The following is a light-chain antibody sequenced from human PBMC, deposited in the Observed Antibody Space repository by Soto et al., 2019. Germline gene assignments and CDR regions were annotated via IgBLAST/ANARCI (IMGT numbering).Light chain of an antibody. CDR2: YAS. Sequence: EIVMTQSPATLSVSPGERVTLSCRASQFISTNLAWYQQRPGQAPRLLIYYASTRATGIPARFSGSGSGTEFSLTISSLQSEDFAVYYCQQYKTWPLTFGGGTRVEI. V-gene: IGKV3-15*01. CDR1: QFISTN. CDR3: QQYKTWPLT. J-gene: IGKJ4*01.